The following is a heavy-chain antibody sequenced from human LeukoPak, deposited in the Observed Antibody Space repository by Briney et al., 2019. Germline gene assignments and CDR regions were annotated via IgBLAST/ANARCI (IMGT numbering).Heavy chain of an antibody. Sequence: ASVKVSCKASGYTFTGYYMHWVRQAPGQGLEWMGWINPNSGGTNYAQKFQGRVTMTRDTSISTAYMELSRLRSDDTAVYYCARGVGVLRFLEWLLYFDYWGQGTLVTVSS. J-gene: IGHJ4*02. D-gene: IGHD3-3*01. CDR1: GYTFTGYY. V-gene: IGHV1-2*02. CDR3: ARGVGVLRFLEWLLYFDY. CDR2: INPNSGGT.